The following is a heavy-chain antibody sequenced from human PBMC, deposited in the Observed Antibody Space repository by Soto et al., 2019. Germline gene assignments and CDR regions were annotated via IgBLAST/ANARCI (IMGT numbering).Heavy chain of an antibody. D-gene: IGHD5-12*01. CDR2: VSKDGIYR. CDR1: GFTFNSYA. CDR3: ARDFLWICDY. V-gene: IGHV3-30-3*01. J-gene: IGHJ4*02. Sequence: GGSLRLSCAASGFTFNSYAMHWVRQAPGKGLEWVAVVSKDGIYRDYADSVKGRFTISKDNSKNTLDLQMTSLRDEDTAVYYCARDFLWICDYWGQGTLVTVSS.